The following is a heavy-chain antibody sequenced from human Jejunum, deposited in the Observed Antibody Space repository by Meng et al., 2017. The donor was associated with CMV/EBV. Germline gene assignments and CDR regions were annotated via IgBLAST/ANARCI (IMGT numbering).Heavy chain of an antibody. Sequence: IFSDYYVSWIRQAPGKGLEWVSYISSNDTTIYYADSVKSRFTISRDNAKNSLSLQMNSLRAEDTAVYYCARAARGGATSAQYFQYWGQGTLVTVSS. D-gene: IGHD1-26*01. J-gene: IGHJ1*01. CDR1: IFSDYY. CDR3: ARAARGGATSAQYFQY. V-gene: IGHV3-11*01. CDR2: ISSNDTTI.